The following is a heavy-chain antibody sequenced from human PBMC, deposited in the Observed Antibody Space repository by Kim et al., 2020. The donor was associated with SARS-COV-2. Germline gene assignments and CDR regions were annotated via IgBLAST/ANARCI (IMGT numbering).Heavy chain of an antibody. D-gene: IGHD1-26*01. V-gene: IGHV3-73*01. J-gene: IGHJ5*02. CDR2: IRSKANSYAT. CDR1: GFTFSGSA. Sequence: GGSLRLSCAASGFTFSGSAMHWVRQASGKGLEWVGRIRSKANSYATAYAASVKGRFTISRDDSKNTAYLQMDSLKTEDTAVYYCTRLQATPLGFDPWGQGTLVTVSS. CDR3: TRLQATPLGFDP.